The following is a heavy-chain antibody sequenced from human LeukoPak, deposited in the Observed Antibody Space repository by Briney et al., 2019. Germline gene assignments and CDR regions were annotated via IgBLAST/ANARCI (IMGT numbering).Heavy chain of an antibody. Sequence: SETLSLTCTVSGDYISSFYWSWSWIRQPPGKGLEWMGSVLYTGRTFYNPSLKSRVTISVDTSKNQFSLRLGSVTASDTAVYYCARRDVGATIDYWGQGTLVTVSS. CDR2: VLYTGRT. CDR1: GDYISSFYWS. CDR3: ARRDVGATIDY. D-gene: IGHD5-12*01. J-gene: IGHJ4*02. V-gene: IGHV4-39*01.